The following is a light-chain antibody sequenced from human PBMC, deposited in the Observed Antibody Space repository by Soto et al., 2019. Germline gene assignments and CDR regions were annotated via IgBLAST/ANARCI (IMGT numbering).Light chain of an antibody. CDR1: QSLLYSSNNRDY. CDR3: QQYHSPPYT. Sequence: DIVLTQSPDSLAVSLGERATINCKSSQSLLYSSNNRDYLAWHQQKPGQPPKVLIYWASTRESGVSDRFSGTGYCSDFTLTFSRLHAEDVAVYYCQQYHSPPYTFGQGTKLEIK. J-gene: IGKJ2*01. CDR2: WAS. V-gene: IGKV4-1*01.